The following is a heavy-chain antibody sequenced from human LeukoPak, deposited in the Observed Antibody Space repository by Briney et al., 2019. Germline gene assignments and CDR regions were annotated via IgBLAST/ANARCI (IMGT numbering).Heavy chain of an antibody. CDR1: GGSVSSGSYY. D-gene: IGHD2-2*02. V-gene: IGHV4-61*01. CDR2: IYYSGST. Sequence: SETLSLTCTVSGGSVSSGSYYWSWIRHPPGKGREGIGYIYYSGSTNYNPSLKRRLTISVDTSKNQFPLKLRSVTAADTDVYYRARRGPWPYNYSDYWGQGTMVTVSS. J-gene: IGHJ4*02. CDR3: ARRGPWPYNYSDY.